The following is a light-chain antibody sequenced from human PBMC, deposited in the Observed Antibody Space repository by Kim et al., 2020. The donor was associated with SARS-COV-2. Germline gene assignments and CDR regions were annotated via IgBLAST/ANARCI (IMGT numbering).Light chain of an antibody. CDR1: SSDVGGYNR. Sequence: QSALTQPPSVSGSPGQSVTISCTGTSSDVGGYNRVSWYQQPPGTAPKLMIYGVTNRPSGVPDRFSGSKSGNTASLTISGLQAEDEADYYCTSYTTSNLVLCGGGTQLTVL. J-gene: IGLJ2*01. V-gene: IGLV2-18*02. CDR2: GVT. CDR3: TSYTTSNLVL.